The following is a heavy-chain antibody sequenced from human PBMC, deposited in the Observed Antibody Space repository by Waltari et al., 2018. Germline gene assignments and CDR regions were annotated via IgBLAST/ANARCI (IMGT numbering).Heavy chain of an antibody. V-gene: IGHV3-48*01. CDR1: GFTLSSYS. J-gene: IGHJ3*02. CDR2: ISSSSSTI. CDR3: ARGSKEERAFDI. D-gene: IGHD1-26*01. Sequence: EVQLVESGGGLVQPGGSLRLSCAASGFTLSSYSMNWVRQAPGKGLGWVSHISSSSSTIYYADSVKGRFTISRDNAKNSLYLQINSLRAEDTVVYYCARGSKEERAFDIWGQGTMVTVSS.